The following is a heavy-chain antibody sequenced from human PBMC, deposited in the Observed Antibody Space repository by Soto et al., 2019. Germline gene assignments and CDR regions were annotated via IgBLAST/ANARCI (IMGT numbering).Heavy chain of an antibody. CDR3: ARAYGGFDNGLDV. V-gene: IGHV4-59*01. D-gene: IGHD5-12*01. J-gene: IGHJ6*02. CDR2: IYYSGST. Sequence: SETLSLTCTVSGDSIRIYYWTWIRQPPGKGLELIGYIYYSGSTRYNPSLKSRVTISVDMSKNQFSLKLSSVIAADTAVYYCARAYGGFDNGLDVWGQGTAVTVSS. CDR1: GDSIRIYY.